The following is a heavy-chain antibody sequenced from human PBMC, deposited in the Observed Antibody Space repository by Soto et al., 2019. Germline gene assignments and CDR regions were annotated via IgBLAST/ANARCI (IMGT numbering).Heavy chain of an antibody. D-gene: IGHD1-26*01. CDR3: ACPPPTMESTIYYNNSMDV. V-gene: IGHV3-23*01. J-gene: IGHJ6*02. CDR2: ISGSGGST. Sequence: EVQLLESGGGLVQPGGSLRLSCAASGLTFSNYAMTWVRQAPGKGLEWVSAISGSGGSTYYADSVKGRFNISRDNSKNTLYLQMDSPRAEDTAVYYCACPPPTMESTIYYNNSMDVWGQGATVTVSS. CDR1: GLTFSNYA.